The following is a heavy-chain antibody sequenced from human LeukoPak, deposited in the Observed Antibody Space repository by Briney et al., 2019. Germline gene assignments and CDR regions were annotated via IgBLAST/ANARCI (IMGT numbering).Heavy chain of an antibody. V-gene: IGHV3-74*01. Sequence: PGGSLRLSSAASGFTFSSFWMHWVRQAPGKGLVWVSRINSDAGSTSYADSVTGRFTISRDNAKNTLYLQMSSLRAEDTAVYYCARDGPITMVRGVLFDYWGQGTLVTVSS. D-gene: IGHD3-10*01. CDR2: INSDAGST. J-gene: IGHJ4*02. CDR1: GFTFSSFW. CDR3: ARDGPITMVRGVLFDY.